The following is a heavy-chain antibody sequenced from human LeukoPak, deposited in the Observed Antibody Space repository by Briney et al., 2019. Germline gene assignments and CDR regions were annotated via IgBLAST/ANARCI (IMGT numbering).Heavy chain of an antibody. CDR3: ARGGPDGYNFYFDY. CDR2: MSSSGST. Sequence: SETLSLTCNVSGGSISSHYWTWIRQPAGKGLEWIGRMSSSGSTNYNPSLKSRVTISVDTSKNQFSLKLSSVTAADTAVYYCARGGPDGYNFYFDYWGQGTLVTVSS. J-gene: IGHJ4*02. CDR1: GGSISSHY. D-gene: IGHD5-24*01. V-gene: IGHV4-4*07.